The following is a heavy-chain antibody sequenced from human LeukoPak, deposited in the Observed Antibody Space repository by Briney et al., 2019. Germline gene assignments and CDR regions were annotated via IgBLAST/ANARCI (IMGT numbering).Heavy chain of an antibody. J-gene: IGHJ3*02. CDR2: IYYSGST. D-gene: IGHD1-26*01. CDR1: GGSISSYY. V-gene: IGHV4-59*01. Sequence: TSETLSLTCTVSGGSISSYYWSWIRQPPGKGLEWIGYIYYSGSTNYNPSLKSRVTMSVDTSKNQFSLKLSSVTAADTAVYYCASLRSGTLSALDIWGQGTMVTVSS. CDR3: ASLRSGTLSALDI.